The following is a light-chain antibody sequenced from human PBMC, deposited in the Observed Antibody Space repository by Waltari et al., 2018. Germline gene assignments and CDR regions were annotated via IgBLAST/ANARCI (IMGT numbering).Light chain of an antibody. J-gene: IGKJ3*01. V-gene: IGKV1-33*01. CDR3: QQYDDLLFT. CDR1: QDISIY. CDR2: DAS. Sequence: QMTQSPSFLSASVGDRISITCQASQDISIYVNWYQHKPGRAPKLLIQDASNLQTGVPSRFSGSGSGTDFTFTISSLQAEDFATYYCQQYDDLLFTFGPGTTVDRK.